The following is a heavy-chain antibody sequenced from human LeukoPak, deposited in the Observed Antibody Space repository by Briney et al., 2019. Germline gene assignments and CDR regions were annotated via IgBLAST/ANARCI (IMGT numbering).Heavy chain of an antibody. V-gene: IGHV3-23*01. CDR1: RFTFSSYV. CDR3: VKGGGNVRRYFEY. J-gene: IGHJ4*02. Sequence: GGSLRLSCAASRFTFSSYVMSWVRQAPGKGLEWVSAISGSGGNSYYADSVKGRFTIFRDNSKSTLYLQMNSLRVEDTAVYYCVKGGGNVRRYFEYWGQGTLVTVSS. D-gene: IGHD4-23*01. CDR2: ISGSGGNS.